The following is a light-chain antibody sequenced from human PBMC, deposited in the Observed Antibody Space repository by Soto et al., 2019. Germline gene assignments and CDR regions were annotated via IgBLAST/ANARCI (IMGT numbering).Light chain of an antibody. CDR3: GTWDSRLSAVV. Sequence: QSVLTQPPSVSAAPGQKVTISCSGSSSNIGNNYVSWYQQLPGTAPKLLIYDNNKRPSGIPDRFSGSKSGTSATLGITGLQTGAEADYYCGTWDSRLSAVVFGGGTKLTVL. CDR2: DNN. CDR1: SSNIGNNY. J-gene: IGLJ2*01. V-gene: IGLV1-51*01.